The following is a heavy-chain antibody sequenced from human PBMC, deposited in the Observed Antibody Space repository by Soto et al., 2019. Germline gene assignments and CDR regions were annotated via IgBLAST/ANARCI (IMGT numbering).Heavy chain of an antibody. Sequence: GASVKVSCKASGYTFTSYGISWVRQAPGQGLEWMGWISAYNGNTNYAQKLQDRVTMTTDTSTSTAYMELRSLRSDDTAVYYCARDDDSSGYYLLQGMDVWGQGTTVTVSS. CDR1: GYTFTSYG. CDR3: ARDDDSSGYYLLQGMDV. V-gene: IGHV1-18*01. CDR2: ISAYNGNT. J-gene: IGHJ6*02. D-gene: IGHD3-22*01.